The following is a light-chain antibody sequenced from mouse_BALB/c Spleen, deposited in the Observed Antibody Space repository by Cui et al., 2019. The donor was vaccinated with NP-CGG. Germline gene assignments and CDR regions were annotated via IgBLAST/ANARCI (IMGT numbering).Light chain of an antibody. CDR1: TGAVTTSNY. J-gene: IGLJ1*01. CDR3: ALWYSNHWV. Sequence: QVVLSPAFSLTTSPGETVTLTCRSRTGAVTTSNYANWVQEKPDHLFTGLIGGTNNRAPGVPARFSGSLIGDKAALTITGAQTEDEAIYFCALWYSNHWVFGGGTKLTVL. CDR2: GTN. V-gene: IGLV1*01.